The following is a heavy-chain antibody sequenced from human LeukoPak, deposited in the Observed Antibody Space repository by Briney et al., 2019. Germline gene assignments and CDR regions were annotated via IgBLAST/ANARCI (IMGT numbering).Heavy chain of an antibody. CDR3: ARDSGIVGATIFYYYGMDV. CDR1: GFTVSSNY. V-gene: IGHV3-66*01. Sequence: GGSLRLSCAASGFTVSSNYMSWVRQAPGKGLEWVSVIYSGGSTYYSDSVKGRFTISRDNSKNTLYLQINSLRAEDTAVYYCARDSGIVGATIFYYYGMDVWGQGTTVTVSS. D-gene: IGHD1-26*01. J-gene: IGHJ6*02. CDR2: IYSGGST.